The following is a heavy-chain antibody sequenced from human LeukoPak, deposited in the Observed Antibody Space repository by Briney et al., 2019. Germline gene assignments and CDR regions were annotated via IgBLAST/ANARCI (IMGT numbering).Heavy chain of an antibody. V-gene: IGHV1-18*01. Sequence: GASVKVSCKASGYTFTSYDINWVRQATGQGLEWMGWISAYNGNTNYAQKLQGRVTITADKSTSTAYMELSSLRSEDTAVYYCARDLVVRRAATPFDPWGQGTLVTVSS. CDR1: GYTFTSYD. CDR3: ARDLVVRRAATPFDP. D-gene: IGHD2-15*01. J-gene: IGHJ5*02. CDR2: ISAYNGNT.